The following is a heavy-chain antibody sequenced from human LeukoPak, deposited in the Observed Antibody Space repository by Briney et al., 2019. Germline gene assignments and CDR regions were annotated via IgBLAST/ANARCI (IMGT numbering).Heavy chain of an antibody. CDR2: ITNNGTTI. D-gene: IGHD6-19*01. Sequence: GGSRRLSCAASGFTFSSYAMNWVRQAPGKGLEWVSYITNNGTTIYYADSVKGRFTISRDNAENSLYLQMNGLRAEDTAIYYCARDQWQAYYYHGMDVWGQGTTVTVSS. J-gene: IGHJ6*02. CDR1: GFTFSSYA. CDR3: ARDQWQAYYYHGMDV. V-gene: IGHV3-48*03.